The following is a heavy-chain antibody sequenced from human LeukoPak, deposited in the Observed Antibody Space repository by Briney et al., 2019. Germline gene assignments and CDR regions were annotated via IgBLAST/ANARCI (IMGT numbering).Heavy chain of an antibody. CDR2: IYYSGTT. J-gene: IGHJ4*02. V-gene: IGHV4-30-4*01. CDR3: TRAYWIGFHFDS. CDR1: GGSISSGDYF. Sequence: PSETLFLTCSVSGGSISSGDYFWTWIRQPPGKGLEYVGYIYYSGTTYYNPSLKSRITMSVDMSANQFSLRLTFVSAADTAVYYCTRAYWIGFHFDSWGQGILVSVSS. D-gene: IGHD3-3*01.